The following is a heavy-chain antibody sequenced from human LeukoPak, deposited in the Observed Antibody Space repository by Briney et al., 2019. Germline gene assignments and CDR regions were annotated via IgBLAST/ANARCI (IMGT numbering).Heavy chain of an antibody. J-gene: IGHJ4*02. CDR2: ISWNSGSI. Sequence: PGGSLRLSCTASGFTFDDYAMHWVRQAPGKGLEWVSGISWNSGSIGYADSVKGRFTISRDNAKNSLYLQMNSLRAEDTALYYCAKTTMVRGYYFDYWGQGTLVTVSS. CDR3: AKTTMVRGYYFDY. D-gene: IGHD3-10*01. CDR1: GFTFDDYA. V-gene: IGHV3-9*01.